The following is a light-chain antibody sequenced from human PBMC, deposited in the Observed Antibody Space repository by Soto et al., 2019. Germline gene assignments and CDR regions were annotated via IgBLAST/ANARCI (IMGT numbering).Light chain of an antibody. CDR1: QSVTSN. V-gene: IGKV3-15*01. CDR3: QQYNSYSWT. CDR2: GAS. J-gene: IGKJ1*01. Sequence: DILMTQSTALLSVSPGERVTLSCRASQSVTSNLAWYQHTPGQSPKLLISGASSGATGLPSRFSGSGSGTEFTLTISSLQPDDFATYYCQQYNSYSWTFGQGTKVDIK.